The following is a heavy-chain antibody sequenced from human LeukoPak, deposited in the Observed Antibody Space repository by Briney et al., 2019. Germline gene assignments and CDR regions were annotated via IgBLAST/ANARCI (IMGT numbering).Heavy chain of an antibody. CDR3: ARRVLGRQLLFPAQDYYFDY. CDR2: IYHSGST. Sequence: SETLSLTCTVSGYSISSGYYWGWIRQPPGKGLEWIGSIYHSGSTYYNPSLKSRVTISVDTSKNQFSLKLSSVTAADTAVYYCARRVLGRQLLFPAQDYYFDYWGQGTLVTVSS. D-gene: IGHD5-18*01. J-gene: IGHJ4*02. V-gene: IGHV4-38-2*02. CDR1: GYSISSGYY.